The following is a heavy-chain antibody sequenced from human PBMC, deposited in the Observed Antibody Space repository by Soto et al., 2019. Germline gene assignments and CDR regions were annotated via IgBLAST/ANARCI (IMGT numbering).Heavy chain of an antibody. V-gene: IGHV3-15*07. CDR2: IRSKIDGGTA. D-gene: IGHD1-26*01. CDR1: GLIFSSAW. CDR3: YSHSVFASGTHYEIVT. Sequence: DVQLVESGGGLVEPGGSLRLSCAASGLIFSSAWMSWVRQAPGKGLEWVGRIRSKIDGGTADYAAPVKGRFTISRDDSKSTLYLQMNSLKIEDTGIYYCYSHSVFASGTHYEIVTWGQGTLVTVSA. J-gene: IGHJ5*02.